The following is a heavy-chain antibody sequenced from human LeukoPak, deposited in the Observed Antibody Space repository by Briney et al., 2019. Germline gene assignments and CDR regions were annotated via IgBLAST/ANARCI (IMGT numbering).Heavy chain of an antibody. CDR3: ARGRAAPLGYYYYGMDV. CDR2: IYSGGRT. V-gene: IGHV3-53*01. J-gene: IGHJ6*02. Sequence: PGGSLRLSCAASGFTVSSNYMSWVRQAPGKGLEWVSVIYSGGRTYYADSVKGRFTISRDNSKNTLYLQMNSLRAEDTAVYYCARGRAAPLGYYYYGMDVWGQGTTVTVSS. CDR1: GFTVSSNY. D-gene: IGHD6-13*01.